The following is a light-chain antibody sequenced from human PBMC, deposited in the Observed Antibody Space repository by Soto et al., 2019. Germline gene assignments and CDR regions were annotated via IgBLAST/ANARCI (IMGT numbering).Light chain of an antibody. CDR3: MQGVQTPPT. Sequence: DIVMTQSPLSLPVTPGEPASISCRSSQSLLYSNGCNYLHWYLQKPGQSPQLLVYLGSTRASGVPDRFSGSGSGTDFTLKISRVEAEDVGVYYCMQGVQTPPTFGQGTKVEIK. CDR2: LGS. CDR1: QSLLYSNGCNY. J-gene: IGKJ1*01. V-gene: IGKV2-28*01.